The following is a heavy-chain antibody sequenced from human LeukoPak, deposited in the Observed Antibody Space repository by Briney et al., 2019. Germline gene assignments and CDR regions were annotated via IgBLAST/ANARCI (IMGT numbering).Heavy chain of an antibody. Sequence: PGGSLRLSCAASGFTFSTYWMHWVRQGPEKGLVWVSRINTEGSSTTYAGSVKGRFSISRDKAKNMVYLQMNSLRAEDTAVYYCARSISAPYAFDIWGQGTMVTVSS. CDR1: GFTFSTYW. D-gene: IGHD3-3*01. J-gene: IGHJ3*02. CDR3: ARSISAPYAFDI. V-gene: IGHV3-74*01. CDR2: INTEGSST.